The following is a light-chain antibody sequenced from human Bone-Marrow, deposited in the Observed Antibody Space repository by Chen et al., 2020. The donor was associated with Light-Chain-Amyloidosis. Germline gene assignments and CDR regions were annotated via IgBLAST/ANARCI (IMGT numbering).Light chain of an antibody. CDR3: QQRSIWPPIT. CDR1: QSLSTF. V-gene: IGKV3-11*01. Sequence: EVVLTQSPATLSLSPGERATLYCRASQSLSTFLAWYQHKPGQAPRLLIYDASTRATGIPARFSGSGSGTDFTLTISSLEPEDFAVYYCQQRSIWPPITFGQGTRLEIK. CDR2: DAS. J-gene: IGKJ5*01.